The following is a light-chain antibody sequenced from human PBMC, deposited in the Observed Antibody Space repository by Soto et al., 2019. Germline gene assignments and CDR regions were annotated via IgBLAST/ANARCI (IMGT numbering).Light chain of an antibody. CDR3: QKDNSALRT. Sequence: DILMTQSPATLSGSVGDRVTINCRASQGISNYLAWYQQKPGKVPKLLIYAASTLQSGVPSRFSGSGSGTDFTLTISSLQPEDVATYYCQKDNSALRTFGQGTKVDI. V-gene: IGKV1-27*01. CDR2: AAS. J-gene: IGKJ1*01. CDR1: QGISNY.